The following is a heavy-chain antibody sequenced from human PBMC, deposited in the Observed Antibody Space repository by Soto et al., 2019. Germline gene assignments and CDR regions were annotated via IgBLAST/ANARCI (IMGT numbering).Heavy chain of an antibody. CDR3: ARCIQQDYYYGMAV. V-gene: IGHV1-18*01. CDR1: GYTFYSHS. J-gene: IGHJ6*02. Sequence: QAQLVQSGAEVKQPGASVKVSCKASGYTFYSHSISWVRQAPGQGLEWMGRISADNGNTKYAPKFRGRVTMATDTSTSTVYMQLRNLRSDDTAVYYCARCIQQDYYYGMAVWGQGTTVTVSS. D-gene: IGHD5-18*01. CDR2: ISADNGNT.